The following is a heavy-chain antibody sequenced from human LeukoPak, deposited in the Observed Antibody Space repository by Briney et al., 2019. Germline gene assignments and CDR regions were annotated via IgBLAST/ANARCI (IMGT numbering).Heavy chain of an antibody. CDR2: IIPILGIA. Sequence: SVKVSCKAPGGTFSSYAISWVRQAPGQGLEWMGRIIPILGIANYAQKFQGRVTITADKSTSTAYMELSSLRSEDTAVYYCASLLVGATRGIDYWGQGTLVTVSS. D-gene: IGHD1-26*01. J-gene: IGHJ4*02. CDR3: ASLLVGATRGIDY. V-gene: IGHV1-69*04. CDR1: GGTFSSYA.